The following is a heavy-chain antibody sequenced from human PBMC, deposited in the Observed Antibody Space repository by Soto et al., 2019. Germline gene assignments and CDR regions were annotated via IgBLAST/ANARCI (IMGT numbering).Heavy chain of an antibody. V-gene: IGHV1-18*01. J-gene: IGHJ3*02. CDR3: ARVDQGAFDI. Sequence: RQAPGQGLEWMGWISAYNGNTNYAQKLQGRVTMTTDTSTSTAYMELRSLRSDDTAVYYCARVDQGAFDIWGQGTMVTVSS. CDR2: ISAYNGNT.